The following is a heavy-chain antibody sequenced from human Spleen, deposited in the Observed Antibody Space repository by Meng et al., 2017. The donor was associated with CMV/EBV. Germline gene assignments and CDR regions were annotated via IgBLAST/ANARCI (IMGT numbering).Heavy chain of an antibody. D-gene: IGHD2-2*01. CDR3: AREVLEIPALYAEFFQH. CDR2: INPNSGGT. J-gene: IGHJ1*01. CDR1: GYTFTGYY. V-gene: IGHV1-2*02. Sequence: ASVKVSCKASGYTFTGYYIHWVRQAPGQGLEWMGWINPNSGGTSYAQKYQGRVTLTRDTSISTAYMELSSLISDDTAVYYCAREVLEIPALYAEFFQHWGQGTLVTVSS.